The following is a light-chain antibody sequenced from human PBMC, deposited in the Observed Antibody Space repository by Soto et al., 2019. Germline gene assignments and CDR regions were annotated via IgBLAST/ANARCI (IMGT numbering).Light chain of an antibody. J-gene: IGKJ1*01. CDR3: QQYNSYPWT. V-gene: IGKV1-5*03. CDR1: QSINNW. Sequence: DIQMTQSPSTLSASVGDRVTITCRASQSINNWLAWYQQKPGKAPNLLIYKASSLESGVPSRFSGSGSGTEFTLTISCLQPDDFATYYCQQYNSYPWTFGQGTKVEIK. CDR2: KAS.